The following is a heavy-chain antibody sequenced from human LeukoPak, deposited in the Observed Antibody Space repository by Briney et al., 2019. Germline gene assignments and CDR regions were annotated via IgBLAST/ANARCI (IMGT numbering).Heavy chain of an antibody. CDR2: IQYDGSNK. CDR1: KFTFSNHG. J-gene: IGHJ4*02. V-gene: IGHV3-30*02. Sequence: GGSLRLSCAASKFTFSNHGMHWVRQTAGKGLEWVASIQYDGSNKYYADSVKGRFTISRENSENTLYLQMSSLRGEDTAVYYCARSRSGSGWDYWGQGTQVTVSS. D-gene: IGHD6-19*01. CDR3: ARSRSGSGWDY.